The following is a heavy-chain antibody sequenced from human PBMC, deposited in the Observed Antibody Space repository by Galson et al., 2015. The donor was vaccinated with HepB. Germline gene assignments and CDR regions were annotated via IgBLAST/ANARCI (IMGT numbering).Heavy chain of an antibody. D-gene: IGHD5-18*01. V-gene: IGHV1-46*01. CDR2: INPSGGST. J-gene: IGHJ3*02. CDR1: GYTFTSYY. Sequence: SVKVSCKASGYTFTSYYMHWVRQAPGQGLEWMGIINPSGGSTSYAQKFQGRVTMTRDTSTSTVYMELSSLRSEDTAVYYCARDLRGYSYGCDAFDIWGQGTMVTVSS. CDR3: ARDLRGYSYGCDAFDI.